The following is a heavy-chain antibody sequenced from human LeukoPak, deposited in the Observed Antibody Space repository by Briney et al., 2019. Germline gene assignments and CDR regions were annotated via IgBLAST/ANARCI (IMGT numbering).Heavy chain of an antibody. V-gene: IGHV4-34*01. D-gene: IGHD3-10*01. Sequence: PSETLSLTCAVYGGSFSGYYWSWIRQPPGKGLEWIGEINHSGSTNYNPSLKSRVTISVDTSKNQFSLKLSSVTAADTAVYYCAREIATLIRGVIRIRGWFDPWGQGTLVTVSS. CDR2: INHSGST. CDR3: AREIATLIRGVIRIRGWFDP. CDR1: GGSFSGYY. J-gene: IGHJ5*02.